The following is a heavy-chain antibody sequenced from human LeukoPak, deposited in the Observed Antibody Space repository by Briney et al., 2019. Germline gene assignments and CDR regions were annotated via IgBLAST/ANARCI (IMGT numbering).Heavy chain of an antibody. Sequence: GGSLRLSCAASGFSFSSYWMSWVRQAPGKGLEWVANIKEDGSEKYYVDSVKGRFTISRDNAKNSLFLQMNSLRAEDTAVYYCAKGPSSTYGFDIWGQGTMVTVSS. CDR3: AKGPSSTYGFDI. CDR2: IKEDGSEK. V-gene: IGHV3-7*01. CDR1: GFSFSSYW. J-gene: IGHJ3*02. D-gene: IGHD6-13*01.